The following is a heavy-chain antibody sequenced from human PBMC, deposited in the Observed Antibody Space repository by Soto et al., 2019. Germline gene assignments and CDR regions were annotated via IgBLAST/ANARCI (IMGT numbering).Heavy chain of an antibody. CDR1: GGSIGSGDYY. CDR2: IYYSGST. Sequence: QVQLQESGTGLVKPSQTLSLTCTVSGGSIGSGDYYWSWIRQPPGKGLEWIGYIYYSGSTFYNPSLKSRVTISVDTSKNQFSLKLSSVTAADTAVYYCARETGYSCFDYWGQGPLVTVSS. J-gene: IGHJ4*02. V-gene: IGHV4-30-4*01. D-gene: IGHD3-9*01. CDR3: ARETGYSCFDY.